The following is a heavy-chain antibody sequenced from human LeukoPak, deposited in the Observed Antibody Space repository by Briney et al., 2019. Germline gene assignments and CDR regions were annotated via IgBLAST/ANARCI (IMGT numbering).Heavy chain of an antibody. V-gene: IGHV4-59*01. D-gene: IGHD3-3*01. CDR1: GGSISSYY. J-gene: IGHJ4*02. CDR2: IYYSGST. CDR3: ARGLRFLEWSYYFDY. Sequence: SETLSLTCTVSGGSISSYYWSWIRQPPGKGLEWIGYIYYSGSTNYNPSLKSRVTISVDTSKNQFSLKLSSVTAADTAVYYCARGLRFLEWSYYFDYWGQGTLVTVSS.